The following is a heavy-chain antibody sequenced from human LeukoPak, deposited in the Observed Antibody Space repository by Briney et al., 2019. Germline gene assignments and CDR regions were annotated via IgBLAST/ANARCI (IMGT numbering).Heavy chain of an antibody. Sequence: GGSLRLSCAAPGFTSSSYGMHWVRQAPGKGLEWVAVISYDGSNKYYADSVKGRFTISRDNSKNTLYLQTNSLRAEDTAVYYCAKGLLWSTYGMDVWGQGTTVTVSS. D-gene: IGHD3-10*01. CDR2: ISYDGSNK. CDR3: AKGLLWSTYGMDV. CDR1: GFTSSSYG. J-gene: IGHJ6*02. V-gene: IGHV3-30*18.